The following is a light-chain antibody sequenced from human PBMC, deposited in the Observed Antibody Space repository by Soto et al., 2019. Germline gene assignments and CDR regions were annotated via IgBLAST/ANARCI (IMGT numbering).Light chain of an antibody. Sequence: IQITQSPSSPSATVGDRGTITFQASQDISNYLNWYQQKPGKAPKLLIYGASTLQSGVPSRFSGSGSGTDFTLTISSLQPEDFATYYCQQLNKYPSTFGGGTKVDIK. CDR2: GAS. V-gene: IGKV1-9*01. CDR1: QDISNY. CDR3: QQLNKYPST. J-gene: IGKJ4*01.